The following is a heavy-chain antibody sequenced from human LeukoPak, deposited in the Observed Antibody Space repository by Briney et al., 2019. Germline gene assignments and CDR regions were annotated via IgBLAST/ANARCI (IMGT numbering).Heavy chain of an antibody. V-gene: IGHV3-7*01. CDR1: GFTFSSCT. D-gene: IGHD2-2*01. CDR3: ARDASRGFDY. Sequence: GGSLRLSCAASGFTFSSCTMNWVRQAPGKGLEWVANIKEDGSGKYYVDSVKGRFTISKDNAKNSVYLQMNSLRVEDTAVYYCARDASRGFDYWGQGTLVTVSS. CDR2: IKEDGSGK. J-gene: IGHJ4*02.